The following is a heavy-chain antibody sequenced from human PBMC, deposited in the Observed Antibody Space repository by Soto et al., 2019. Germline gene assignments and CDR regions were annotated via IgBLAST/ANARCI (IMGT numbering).Heavy chain of an antibody. V-gene: IGHV1-69*06. Sequence: QVQLVQSGAEVKKPGSSVKVSCKASGGTFSSYAISWVRQAPGQGLEWMGGSIPIFGTANYAKKFQGRVRITADKSTSTAYMELSSLRSEDTAVYYCARVGAAAGYYGMDVWGQGTTVTVSS. J-gene: IGHJ6*02. CDR1: GGTFSSYA. CDR2: SIPIFGTA. CDR3: ARVGAAAGYYGMDV. D-gene: IGHD6-13*01.